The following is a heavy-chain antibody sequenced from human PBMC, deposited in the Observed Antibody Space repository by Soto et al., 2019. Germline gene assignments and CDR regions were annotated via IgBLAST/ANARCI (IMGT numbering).Heavy chain of an antibody. CDR1: GGSIGSYY. Sequence: PSETLSLTCTVSGGSIGSYYWSWIRQPPGKGLEWIGYIYYSGSTNYNPSLKSRVTISVDTSKNQFSLKLSSVTAADTAVYYCARHAGSNYDILTGYYHFYFDYWGQGTLVTVSS. CDR2: IYYSGST. D-gene: IGHD3-9*01. V-gene: IGHV4-59*01. CDR3: ARHAGSNYDILTGYYHFYFDY. J-gene: IGHJ4*02.